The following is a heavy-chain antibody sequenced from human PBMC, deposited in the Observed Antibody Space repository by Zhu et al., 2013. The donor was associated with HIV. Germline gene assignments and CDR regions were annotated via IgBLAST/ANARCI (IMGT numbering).Heavy chain of an antibody. CDR2: VDPSGSST. D-gene: IGHD5-12*01. Sequence: QVQLVQSGAAVKKPGASVKVSCRTSGYPFNTYYIHWVRQAPGQGLEWMGVVDPSGSSTTFGQKFQGRITMTTDTSISTAYMELSGLTSDDTATYYCARDRVIYSLYYYNDVWGTGTTVTVAS. CDR3: ARDRVIYSLYYYNDV. J-gene: IGHJ6*03. V-gene: IGHV1-46*02. CDR1: GYPFNTYY.